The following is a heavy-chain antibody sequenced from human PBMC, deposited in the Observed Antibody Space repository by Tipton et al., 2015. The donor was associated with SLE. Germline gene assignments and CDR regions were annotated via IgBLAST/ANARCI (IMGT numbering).Heavy chain of an antibody. CDR1: GGSISSYY. CDR3: ARVRGRGYFQH. CDR2: IYYSGST. V-gene: IGHV4-59*07. J-gene: IGHJ1*01. D-gene: IGHD3-10*01. Sequence: TLSLTCTVSGGSISSYYWSWIRQPPGKGLEWIGYIYYSGSTNYNPSLKSQVTISVDTSKNQFSLKLSSVTAADTAVYYCARVRGRGYFQHWGQGTLVTVPS.